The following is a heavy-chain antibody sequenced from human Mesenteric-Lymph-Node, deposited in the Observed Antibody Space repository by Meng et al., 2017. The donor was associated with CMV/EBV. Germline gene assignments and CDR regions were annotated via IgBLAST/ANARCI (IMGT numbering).Heavy chain of an antibody. D-gene: IGHD5-12*01. V-gene: IGHV4-39*01. Sequence: SETLSLTCTVSGGSISSSSYYWGWIRQPPGKGLEWIGSIYYSGSTYYNPSLKSRVTISVDTSKNQFSLKLSSVTAADTAVYYCARQVASALGYFQHWGQGTLVTVSS. CDR3: ARQVASALGYFQH. CDR2: IYYSGST. CDR1: GGSISSSSYY. J-gene: IGHJ1*01.